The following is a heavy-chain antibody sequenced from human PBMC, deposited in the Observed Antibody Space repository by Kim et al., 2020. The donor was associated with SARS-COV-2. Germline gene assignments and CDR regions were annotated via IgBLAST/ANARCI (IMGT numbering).Heavy chain of an antibody. J-gene: IGHJ6*02. CDR1: GFTFSSYG. Sequence: GGSLRLSCAASGFTFSSYGMHWVRQAPGKGLEWVAVIWYDGSNKYYADSVKGRFTISRDNSKNTLYLQMNSLRAEDTAVYYCARDKIGEASGMDVWGQGTTVTVSS. CDR3: ARDKIGEASGMDV. D-gene: IGHD3-10*01. CDR2: IWYDGSNK. V-gene: IGHV3-33*01.